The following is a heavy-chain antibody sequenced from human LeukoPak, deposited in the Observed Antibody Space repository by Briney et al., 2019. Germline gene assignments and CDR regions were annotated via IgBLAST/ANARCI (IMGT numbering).Heavy chain of an antibody. Sequence: ASVKVSCKASGGTFSSYAISWVGQAPGQGLEWMGGIIPIFGTANYAQKFQGRVTITADESTSTAYMELSSLRSEDTAVYYCARSREYSSSWYYPPEDPWGQGTLVTVSS. CDR1: GGTFSSYA. V-gene: IGHV1-69*13. CDR3: ARSREYSSSWYYPPEDP. D-gene: IGHD6-13*01. CDR2: IIPIFGTA. J-gene: IGHJ5*02.